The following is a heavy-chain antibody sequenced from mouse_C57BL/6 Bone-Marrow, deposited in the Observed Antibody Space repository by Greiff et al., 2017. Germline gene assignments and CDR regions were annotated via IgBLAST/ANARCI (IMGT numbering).Heavy chain of an antibody. CDR2: IYPGSGST. V-gene: IGHV1-55*01. CDR3: ARNPLYYYGSSYSFDC. J-gene: IGHJ2*01. Sequence: QVQLQQSGAELVKPGASVKMSCKASGYTFTSYWITWVKQRPGQGLEWIGDIYPGSGSTNYNEKFKSKATLTVDTSSSTAYMQLSSLTSEDSAVYYCARNPLYYYGSSYSFDCWGQGTTLTVSS. CDR1: GYTFTSYW. D-gene: IGHD1-1*01.